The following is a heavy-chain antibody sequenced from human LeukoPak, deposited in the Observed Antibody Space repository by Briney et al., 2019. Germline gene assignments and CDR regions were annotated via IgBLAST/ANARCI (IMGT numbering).Heavy chain of an antibody. CDR2: MNPNSGNT. Sequence: NXXRQTTGQGLEWMGWMNPNSGNTGYAQKFQGRVTMTRNTSINTAYMELSSPKSEDTAVYYCARLRTFDYWGQGTQVTVPS. V-gene: IGHV1-8*01. J-gene: IGHJ4*02. CDR3: ARLRTFDY. D-gene: IGHD1-1*01.